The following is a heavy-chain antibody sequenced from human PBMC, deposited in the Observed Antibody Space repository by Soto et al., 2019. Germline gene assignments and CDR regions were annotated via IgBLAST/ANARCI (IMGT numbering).Heavy chain of an antibody. CDR2: ISSSSSTI. D-gene: IGHD3-10*01. CDR3: ARVFGSGRRPLLYYYYYMDV. Sequence: GGSLRLSCAASGFTFSSYSMNWVRQAPGKGLEWVSYISSSSSTIYYADSVKGRFTISRDNAKNSLYLQMNSLRAEDTAVYYCARVFGSGRRPLLYYYYYMDVWGKGTTVTVSS. V-gene: IGHV3-48*01. CDR1: GFTFSSYS. J-gene: IGHJ6*03.